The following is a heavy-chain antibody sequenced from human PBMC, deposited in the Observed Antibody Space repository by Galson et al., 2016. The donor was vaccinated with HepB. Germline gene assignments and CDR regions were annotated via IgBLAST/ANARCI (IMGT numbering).Heavy chain of an antibody. Sequence: SETLSLTCSVSGVSITSYYWSWIRQPPGKGLEWIGYIYYSGSTNYNPSLKSRVTISVETFKNQFSLKLSSVTAADTAVYYCARGPDLRYFDWLFPYFDYWGQGTLVTVSS. D-gene: IGHD3-9*01. V-gene: IGHV4-59*01. J-gene: IGHJ4*02. CDR3: ARGPDLRYFDWLFPYFDY. CDR1: GVSITSYY. CDR2: IYYSGST.